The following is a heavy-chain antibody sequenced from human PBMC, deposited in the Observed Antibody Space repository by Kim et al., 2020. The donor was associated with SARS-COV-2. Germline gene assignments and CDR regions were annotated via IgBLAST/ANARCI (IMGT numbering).Heavy chain of an antibody. J-gene: IGHJ6*02. D-gene: IGHD6-13*01. Sequence: GGSLRLSCAASGFTFSVSTVHWVRQASGKGLEWVGLIRDRPNSYATAYAASVRGRFTVSRDDSKNTAYLQMNSLKTEDTAMYYCAKVAAPGNRYYGMDVWGQGTTVTVSS. CDR2: IRDRPNSYAT. CDR1: GFTFSVST. V-gene: IGHV3-73*01. CDR3: AKVAAPGNRYYGMDV.